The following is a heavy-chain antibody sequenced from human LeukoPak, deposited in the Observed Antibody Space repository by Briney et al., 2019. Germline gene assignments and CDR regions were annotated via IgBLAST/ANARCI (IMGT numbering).Heavy chain of an antibody. CDR3: ARGVHNYGNFDF. CDR1: GYTFTSYY. V-gene: IGHV1-46*01. CDR2: INPSGGST. J-gene: IGHJ4*02. D-gene: IGHD5-18*01. Sequence: GASVKVACKASGYTFTSYYMHWVRQAPGQGLEWMGVINPSGGSTNYAQKFQGRVTMTRDTSTSTDYMELRSLRSEDTAVYSCARGVHNYGNFDFWGQGTLVTVSS.